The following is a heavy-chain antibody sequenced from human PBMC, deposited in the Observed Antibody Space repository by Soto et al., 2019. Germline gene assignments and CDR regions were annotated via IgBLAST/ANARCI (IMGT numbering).Heavy chain of an antibody. V-gene: IGHV3-9*01. CDR1: GFTFDDYA. CDR2: ISWNSGSI. J-gene: IGHJ4*02. CDR3: AKDLEFGIAAACFDY. Sequence: PGGSLRLSCAASGFTFDDYAMHWVRQAPGKGLEWVSGISWNSGSIGYADSVKGRFTISRDNAKNSLYLRMNSLRAEDTALYYCAKDLEFGIAAACFDYWGQGTLVTVSS. D-gene: IGHD6-13*01.